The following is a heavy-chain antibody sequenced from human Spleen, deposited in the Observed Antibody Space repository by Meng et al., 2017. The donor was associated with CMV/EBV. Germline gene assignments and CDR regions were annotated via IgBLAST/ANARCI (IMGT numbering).Heavy chain of an antibody. Sequence: GESLKISCAASGFTFSSYAMSWVRQAPGKGLEWVSYISSSGSTIYYADSVKGRFTISRDNAKNSLYLQMNSLRAEDTAVYYCAREDSYYYGMDVWGQGTTITVSS. CDR2: ISSSGSTI. CDR1: GFTFSSYA. J-gene: IGHJ6*02. CDR3: AREDSYYYGMDV. V-gene: IGHV3-48*03.